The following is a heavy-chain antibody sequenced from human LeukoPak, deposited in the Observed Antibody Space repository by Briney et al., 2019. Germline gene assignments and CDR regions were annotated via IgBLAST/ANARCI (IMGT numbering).Heavy chain of an antibody. CDR2: IIPIFGTA. D-gene: IGHD6-13*01. Sequence: SVKVSCKASGGTFSSYAISWVRQAPGQGLEWMGGIIPIFGTANYAQKFQGRVTITTDESTSTAYMELSSLRSEDTAVYYCASGSSSWYNWFDPWGQGTLVTVSS. J-gene: IGHJ5*02. CDR3: ASGSSSWYNWFDP. CDR1: GGTFSSYA. V-gene: IGHV1-69*05.